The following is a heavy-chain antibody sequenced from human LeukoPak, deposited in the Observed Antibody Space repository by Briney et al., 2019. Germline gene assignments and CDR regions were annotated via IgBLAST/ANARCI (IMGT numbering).Heavy chain of an antibody. D-gene: IGHD1-26*01. CDR3: GRGLGSPLDY. J-gene: IGHJ4*02. V-gene: IGHV3-23*01. CDR1: GFFFSNSG. Sequence: GGSLRLSCAASGFFFSNSGMSWVRQAPGKGLEWVSGISINGAGTYYADSVKGRFTISRDNSKNTLSLQMNSLRAEDTAIYYCGRGLGSPLDYWGQGILVTVSS. CDR2: ISINGAGT.